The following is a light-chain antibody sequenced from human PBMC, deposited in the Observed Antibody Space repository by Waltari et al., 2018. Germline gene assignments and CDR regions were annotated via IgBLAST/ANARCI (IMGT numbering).Light chain of an antibody. Sequence: EIVLTQSPGTLYLSPGDRATLSCRSSQTISYTTLAWYQQKPGQGPRLLIYGASNRPTGVPSRFSGSGSGQDFTLAISRLEPGDFAVYYCQHYGTSSWTFGQGTKVEVK. V-gene: IGKV3-20*01. CDR3: QHYGTSSWT. CDR2: GAS. J-gene: IGKJ1*01. CDR1: QTISYTT.